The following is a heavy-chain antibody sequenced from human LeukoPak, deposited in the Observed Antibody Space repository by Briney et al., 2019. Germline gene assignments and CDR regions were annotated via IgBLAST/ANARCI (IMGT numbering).Heavy chain of an antibody. CDR2: ISSSSSYI. CDR3: ARVTGYSYGSVDY. Sequence: PGGSLRLSCAASGFTFSSYSMNWVRQAPGKGLEWVSSISSSSSYIYYADSVKGRFTISRDNAKNSLYLQMNSLRAEDTAVYYCARVTGYSYGSVDYWGQGTLVTVSS. V-gene: IGHV3-21*01. D-gene: IGHD5-18*01. J-gene: IGHJ4*02. CDR1: GFTFSSYS.